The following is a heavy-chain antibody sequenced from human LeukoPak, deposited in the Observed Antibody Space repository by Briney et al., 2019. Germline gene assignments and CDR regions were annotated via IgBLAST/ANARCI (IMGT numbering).Heavy chain of an antibody. CDR2: IYYSGST. Sequence: PSETLSLTCTVSGGSISSGGYYWSWIRQHPGKGLEWIGYIYYSGSTYYNPSLKSRVTISVDTSKNQFPLKLSSVTAADTAVYYCARGYDILTGYYKWVPGYNDYWGQGTLVTVSS. J-gene: IGHJ4*02. V-gene: IGHV4-31*03. D-gene: IGHD3-9*01. CDR1: GGSISSGGYY. CDR3: ARGYDILTGYYKWVPGYNDY.